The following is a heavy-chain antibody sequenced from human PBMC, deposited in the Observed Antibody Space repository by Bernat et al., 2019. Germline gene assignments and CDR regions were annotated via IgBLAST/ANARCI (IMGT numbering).Heavy chain of an antibody. V-gene: IGHV2-5*02. Sequence: QITLKESGPTLVRPTQTLTLTCTFSGFSLTTSGVGVGWIRQPPGQALEWLALIYWDDDKRYSPSLKSRLTISKDTSKNQVVLTMTNMDPVDTATYYCEHRRGLGGSWGGWSVEYNWFDPWGQGTLVTVYS. J-gene: IGHJ5*02. CDR1: GFSLTTSGVG. D-gene: IGHD3-3*01. CDR2: IYWDDDK. CDR3: EHRRGLGGSWGGWSVEYNWFDP.